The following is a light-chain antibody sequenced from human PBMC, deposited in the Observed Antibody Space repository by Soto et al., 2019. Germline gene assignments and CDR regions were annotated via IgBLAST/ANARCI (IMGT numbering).Light chain of an antibody. J-gene: IGKJ1*01. Sequence: EIVLTQSPGTLSLSPGERATLSCRASQRVSSGYVAWYQQKPGQAPRLLFFGASIRATGLPDRFSGGGSGTDFTLTISRLEPEDFAVYYCQQYGSSPGTFGQGTKVDIK. CDR3: QQYGSSPGT. CDR2: GAS. CDR1: QRVSSGY. V-gene: IGKV3-20*01.